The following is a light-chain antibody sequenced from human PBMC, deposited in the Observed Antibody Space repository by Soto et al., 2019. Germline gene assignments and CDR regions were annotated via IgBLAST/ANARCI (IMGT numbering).Light chain of an antibody. CDR2: WAS. J-gene: IGKJ4*01. CDR3: PQYCSTSLT. V-gene: IGKV4-1*01. CDR1: QSVFFSSYNKDF. Sequence: DIVRTQSPDSLAVSLGERATINCKSSQSVFFSSYNKDFLAWYQQKPGQPPKLLIYWASTREAGVPDRFSGIRSGTDFPLTISCLQDEDVAVYYCPQYCSTSLTFGGGTKVEIK.